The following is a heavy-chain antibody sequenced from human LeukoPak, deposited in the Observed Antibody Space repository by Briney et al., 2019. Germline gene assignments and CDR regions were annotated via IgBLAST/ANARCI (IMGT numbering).Heavy chain of an antibody. V-gene: IGHV3-49*03. CDR2: IRSKADGGTT. D-gene: IGHD6-6*01. CDR3: ARDDRPSGHDFDY. Sequence: SGGSLRLSCTASGFTFRDYNINWFRQAPGRGLEWVGFIRSKADGGTTEYAASVKGRFTISGDDSKNVAYLQINNLRAEDTALYYCARDDRPSGHDFDYWGQGTLVTVSS. J-gene: IGHJ4*02. CDR1: GFTFRDYN.